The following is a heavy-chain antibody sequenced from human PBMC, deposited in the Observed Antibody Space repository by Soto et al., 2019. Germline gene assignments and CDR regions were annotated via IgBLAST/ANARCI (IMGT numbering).Heavy chain of an antibody. Sequence: EVQLVESGGGLVKPGGSLRLSCAASGFTFSSYSMNWVRQAPGKGLEWVSSISSSSSYIYYADSVKGRFTISRDNAKNSLYLQMNRLGAEDTAVYYCAREGSSGWLYYYGMDVWGQGTTVTVSS. CDR3: AREGSSGWLYYYGMDV. V-gene: IGHV3-21*01. CDR1: GFTFSSYS. J-gene: IGHJ6*02. D-gene: IGHD6-19*01. CDR2: ISSSSSYI.